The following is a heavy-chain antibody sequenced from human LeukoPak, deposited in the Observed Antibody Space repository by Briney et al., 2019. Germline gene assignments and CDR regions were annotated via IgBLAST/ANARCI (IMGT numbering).Heavy chain of an antibody. Sequence: GGSLRLSCAASGFTFSDYYMSWIRQAPGKWLEWVSQISDSGSIVYYADSVKGRFTISRDNAKNSLYLQMNSLRAEDTAVYYCARDRRYGSGSHCKFDSWGQGALVTVSS. CDR1: GFTFSDYY. V-gene: IGHV3-11*01. CDR3: ARDRRYGSGSHCKFDS. D-gene: IGHD3-10*01. J-gene: IGHJ4*02. CDR2: ISDSGSIV.